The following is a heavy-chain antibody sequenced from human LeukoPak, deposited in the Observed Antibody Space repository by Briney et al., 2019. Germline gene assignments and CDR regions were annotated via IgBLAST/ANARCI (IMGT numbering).Heavy chain of an antibody. J-gene: IGHJ3*02. Sequence: SETLSLTCTVSGGYISSYYWSWIRQPPGKGLEWIGYIYYSGSTNYNPSLKSRVTISVDTSKNQFSLNLSSVTAADTAVYYCARRNDFDIWGQGAMVTVSS. V-gene: IGHV4-59*08. CDR2: IYYSGST. CDR1: GGYISSYY. CDR3: ARRNDFDI.